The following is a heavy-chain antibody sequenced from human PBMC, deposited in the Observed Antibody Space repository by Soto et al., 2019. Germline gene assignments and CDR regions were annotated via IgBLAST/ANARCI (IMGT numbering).Heavy chain of an antibody. CDR2: IYYSGST. J-gene: IGHJ4*02. D-gene: IGHD3-10*01. CDR3: ARYYYGSGSWDY. V-gene: IGHV4-30-4*01. CDR1: GGSISSGDYY. Sequence: SETLSLTCTVSGGSISSGDYYWSWIRQPPGKGLEWIGYIYYSGSTYYNPSLKSRVTISVDTSKNQFSLKLSSVTAADTAVYYCARYYYGSGSWDYWGQGTLVTVSS.